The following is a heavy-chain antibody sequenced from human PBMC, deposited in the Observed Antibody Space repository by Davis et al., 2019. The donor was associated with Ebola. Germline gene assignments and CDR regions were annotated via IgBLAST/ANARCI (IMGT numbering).Heavy chain of an antibody. Sequence: AASVKVSCKTSGFSFTAYYIHWVRQAPGQGLEWMGRINPNTGDTTDAQRFQGRVTVTRDTSVSTVYMELSSLRSDDTAVHYCAREGYYPHIWGSFGANDYWGQGTLVTVSS. J-gene: IGHJ4*02. V-gene: IGHV1-2*06. D-gene: IGHD3-16*01. CDR1: GFSFTAYY. CDR3: AREGYYPHIWGSFGANDY. CDR2: INPNTGDT.